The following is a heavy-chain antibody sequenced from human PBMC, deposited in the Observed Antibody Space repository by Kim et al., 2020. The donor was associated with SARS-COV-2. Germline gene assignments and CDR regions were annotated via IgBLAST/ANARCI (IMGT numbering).Heavy chain of an antibody. Sequence: NPPLKSRVTISVDTSKNQFSLKLSSVTAADTAVYYCASPGLYDSSGYYYRWGQGTLVTVSS. V-gene: IGHV4-30-2*04. CDR3: ASPGLYDSSGYYYR. J-gene: IGHJ5*02. D-gene: IGHD3-22*01.